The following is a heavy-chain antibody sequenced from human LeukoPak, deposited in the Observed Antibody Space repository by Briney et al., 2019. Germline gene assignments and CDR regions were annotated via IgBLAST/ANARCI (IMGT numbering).Heavy chain of an antibody. CDR2: ISYSGST. Sequence: SETLSLTCTVSSGSISSNSYYWGWIRQPPGKGLEWIGDISYSGSTYYNPSLKSRVTISVDASKNQFSLKLSSVTATDTAVYYCASGGSSSWYRWFDPWGQGTLVTVSS. D-gene: IGHD6-13*01. CDR1: SGSISSNSYY. V-gene: IGHV4-39*01. J-gene: IGHJ5*02. CDR3: ASGGSSSWYRWFDP.